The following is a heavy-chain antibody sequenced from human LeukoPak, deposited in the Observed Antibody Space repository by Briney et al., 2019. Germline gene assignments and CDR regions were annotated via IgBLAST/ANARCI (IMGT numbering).Heavy chain of an antibody. Sequence: GGSLRLSCTASGFTFSGYPMHWVRQAPGKGLEYVSGITSNGDRTNYANSVRGRFTVSRDNSKNTLYLQMDSLRPEDMAVYYCASRLDIAGSIEETGVYGMDVWGQGTTATVSS. CDR3: ASRLDIAGSIEETGVYGMDV. V-gene: IGHV3-64*01. CDR1: GFTFSGYP. D-gene: IGHD1-20*01. CDR2: ITSNGDRT. J-gene: IGHJ6*02.